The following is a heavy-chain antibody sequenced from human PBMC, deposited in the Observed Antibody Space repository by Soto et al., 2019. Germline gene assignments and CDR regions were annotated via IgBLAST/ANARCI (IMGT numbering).Heavy chain of an antibody. D-gene: IGHD3-3*01. CDR1: GGSISSGDYY. V-gene: IGHV4-30-4*01. Sequence: SETLSLTCIVSGGSISSGDYYWSWIRQPAGKGLEWIGYIYYSGSTYYNPSLKSRVTISVDTSKNQFSLKLSSVTAADTAVYYCARTFSYYDFWSGLPKHYYFDYWGQGTLVTVSS. CDR2: IYYSGST. J-gene: IGHJ4*02. CDR3: ARTFSYYDFWSGLPKHYYFDY.